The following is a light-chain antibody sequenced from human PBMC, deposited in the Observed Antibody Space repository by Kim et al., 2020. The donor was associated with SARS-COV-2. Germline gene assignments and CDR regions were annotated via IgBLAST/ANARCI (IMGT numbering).Light chain of an antibody. CDR3: QLDNHV. V-gene: IGKV1-5*01. J-gene: IGKJ2*01. Sequence: DIRLTQSPSTLYASVGDRVTITCRASQSISDWLAWFQQKPGKAPKLLIYDASILESGVPSRFSGSGSGTEFTLTISSLQPDDFATYYCQLDNHVFGHGTRLEI. CDR1: QSISDW. CDR2: DAS.